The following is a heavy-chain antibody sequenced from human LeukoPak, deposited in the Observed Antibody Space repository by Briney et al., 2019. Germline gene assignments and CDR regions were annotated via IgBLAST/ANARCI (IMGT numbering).Heavy chain of an antibody. CDR2: IWYDGSNK. CDR1: GFTFSGYG. J-gene: IGHJ6*02. CDR3: ARERTYYYYGMDV. Sequence: GGSLRLSCAASGFTFSGYGMHWVRQAPGKGLEWVAVIWYDGSNKYYADSVKGRFTISRDNSKNTLYLQMNSLRAEDTAVYYCARERTYYYYGMDVWGQGTTVTVSS. V-gene: IGHV3-33*01.